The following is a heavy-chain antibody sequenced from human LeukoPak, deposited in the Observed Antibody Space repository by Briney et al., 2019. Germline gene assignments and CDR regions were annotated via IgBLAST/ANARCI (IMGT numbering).Heavy chain of an antibody. CDR3: ATVYCSSTSCRRFFDY. CDR1: GYTFTSYD. V-gene: IGHV1-24*01. CDR2: FDPEDGET. Sequence: ASVKVSCKASGYTFTSYDINWVRQATGQGLEWMGGFDPEDGETIYAQKFQGRVTMTEDTSTDTAYMELSSLRSEDTAVYYCATVYCSSTSCRRFFDYWGQGTLVTVSS. J-gene: IGHJ4*02. D-gene: IGHD2-2*01.